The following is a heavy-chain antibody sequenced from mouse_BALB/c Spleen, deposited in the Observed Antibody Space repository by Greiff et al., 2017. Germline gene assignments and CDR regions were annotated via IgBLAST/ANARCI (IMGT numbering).Heavy chain of an antibody. Sequence: QVQLQQSGAELVKPGASVKLSCKASGYTFTSYWMHWVKLRPGQGFEWIGEINPYNDGTKYNEKFKGKATLTSDKSSSTAYMELSSLTSEDSAVYYCARSRVYGNYGDWFAYWGQGTLVTVSA. D-gene: IGHD2-1*01. CDR2: INPYNDGT. V-gene: IGHV1-53*01. CDR3: ARSRVYGNYGDWFAY. CDR1: GYTFTSYW. J-gene: IGHJ3*01.